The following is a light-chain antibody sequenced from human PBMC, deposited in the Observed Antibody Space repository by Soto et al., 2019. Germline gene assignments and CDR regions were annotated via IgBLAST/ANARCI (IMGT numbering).Light chain of an antibody. V-gene: IGKV1-39*01. CDR2: AAS. CDR3: QQSYNTTWT. CDR1: QSISSY. Sequence: DIQMTQSPSSLSASVGDRVTITCRASQSISSYLNCYQQKPGKAPKLLIYAASSLQSGVPSRFSGSGSETDFTLTISSLQPEDFATYSCQQSYNTTWTFGQGTKVDIK. J-gene: IGKJ1*01.